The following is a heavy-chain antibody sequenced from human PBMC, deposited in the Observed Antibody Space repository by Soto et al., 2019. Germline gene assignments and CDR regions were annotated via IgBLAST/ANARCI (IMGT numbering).Heavy chain of an antibody. CDR2: IKQDGSEK. V-gene: IGHV3-7*01. CDR1: GFTFSSYW. D-gene: IGHD2-2*01. J-gene: IGHJ6*03. CDR3: ARDDRRHPSSALLVVPAAMDPYYYYYMDV. Sequence: GGSLRLSCAASGFTFSSYWMSWVRQAPGKGLEWVANIKQDGSEKYYVDSVKGRFTISRDNAKNSLYLQMNSLRAEDTAVYYCARDDRRHPSSALLVVPAAMDPYYYYYMDVWGKGTTVTVSS.